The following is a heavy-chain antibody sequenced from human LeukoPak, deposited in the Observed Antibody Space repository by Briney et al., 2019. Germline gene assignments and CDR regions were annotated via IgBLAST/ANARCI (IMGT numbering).Heavy chain of an antibody. J-gene: IGHJ4*02. Sequence: ASVKVSCKASGGTFSSYAISWVRQAPGQGFEWMGRIIPILDVSNYAQRFQGRVTFTADKSATTAYMELTGLRSDDTAVYYCARGLIRGYGGYDWEYFDYWGQGTLVTVSS. CDR1: GGTFSSYA. V-gene: IGHV1-69*04. CDR3: ARGLIRGYGGYDWEYFDY. D-gene: IGHD5-12*01. CDR2: IIPILDVS.